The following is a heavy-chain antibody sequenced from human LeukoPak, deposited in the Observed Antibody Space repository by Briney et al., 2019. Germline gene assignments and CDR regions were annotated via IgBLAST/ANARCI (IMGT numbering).Heavy chain of an antibody. CDR1: GFTFSNAW. V-gene: IGHV3-48*02. CDR2: ISTTSTTI. CDR3: ARDLTLSY. D-gene: IGHD3-10*01. J-gene: IGHJ4*02. Sequence: GGSLRLSCAASGFTFSNAWMNWVRQAPGKGLEWVSYISTTSTTIYYADSVKGRFTISRDNAKNSLYLQMNSLRDEDTAVYYCARDLTLSYWGQGTLVTVSS.